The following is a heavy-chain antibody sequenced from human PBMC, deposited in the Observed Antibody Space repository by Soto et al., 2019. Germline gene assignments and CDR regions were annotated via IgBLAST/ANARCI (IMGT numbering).Heavy chain of an antibody. V-gene: IGHV3-48*01. Sequence: GGSLRLSCAASGFTFSSYSMNWVRQAPGKGLEWVSYISSSSSTIYYADSVKGRFTISRDNAKNSLYLQMNSLRAEDTAVYYCARVVVVVPAAMPGYYYYMDVWGKGTTVTVSS. CDR2: ISSSSSTI. D-gene: IGHD2-2*01. CDR3: ARVVVVVPAAMPGYYYYMDV. J-gene: IGHJ6*03. CDR1: GFTFSSYS.